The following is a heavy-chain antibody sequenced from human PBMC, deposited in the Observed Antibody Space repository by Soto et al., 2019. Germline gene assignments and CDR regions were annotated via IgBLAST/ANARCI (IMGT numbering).Heavy chain of an antibody. Sequence: QVQLQESGPGLVKPSQTLSLTCTVSGGSISSGGYYWSWIRQHPGKGLEWIGYIYYSGSTYYNPSLQSRVTMSVDTSKNQFSLKLSSVTAADTAVYYCATYGSGTYKPTTFDYWGQGTLVTVSS. J-gene: IGHJ4*02. D-gene: IGHD3-10*01. CDR3: ATYGSGTYKPTTFDY. V-gene: IGHV4-31*03. CDR1: GGSISSGGYY. CDR2: IYYSGST.